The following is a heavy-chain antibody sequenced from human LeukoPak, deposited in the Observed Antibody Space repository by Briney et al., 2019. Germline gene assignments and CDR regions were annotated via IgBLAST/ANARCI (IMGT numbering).Heavy chain of an antibody. CDR2: IYYSGST. CDR1: GGSISSSSYY. D-gene: IGHD2-15*01. Sequence: SETLSLTCTVYGGSISSSSYYWGWIRQPPGKGLEWIGSIYYSGSTYYNPSLKSRVTISVDTSKNQFSLELSSVTAADTAVYYCARGQVDYFDYWGQGTLVTVS. V-gene: IGHV4-39*01. CDR3: ARGQVDYFDY. J-gene: IGHJ4*02.